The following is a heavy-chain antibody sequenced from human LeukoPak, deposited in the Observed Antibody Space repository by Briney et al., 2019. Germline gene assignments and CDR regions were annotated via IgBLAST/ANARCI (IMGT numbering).Heavy chain of an antibody. D-gene: IGHD5-12*01. Sequence: GGSLRLSCAVSGFIFRNFGMHWVRQAPGKGLEWVAVIWYDGSNKYYADSVKGRFTTSRDNSKNMLFLQMNSLRAEDTAVYYCARDRSGLHYFDYWGQGTLVTVSS. V-gene: IGHV3-33*01. CDR3: ARDRSGLHYFDY. J-gene: IGHJ4*02. CDR2: IWYDGSNK. CDR1: GFIFRNFG.